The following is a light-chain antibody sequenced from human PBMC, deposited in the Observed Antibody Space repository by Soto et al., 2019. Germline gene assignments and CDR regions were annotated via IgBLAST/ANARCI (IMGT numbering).Light chain of an antibody. CDR1: QTISSW. V-gene: IGKV1-5*03. J-gene: IGKJ1*01. CDR3: QHYNSYSEA. CDR2: KAS. Sequence: STSVGDRFTITCRASQTISSWLAWYQQKPGKAPKLLIYKASTLKSGVPSRFSGSGSGTEFTLTISSLQPDDFATYYCQHYNSYSEAFGQGTKVDIK.